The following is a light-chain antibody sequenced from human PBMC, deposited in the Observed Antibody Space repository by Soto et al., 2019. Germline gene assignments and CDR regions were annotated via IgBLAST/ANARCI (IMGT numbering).Light chain of an antibody. CDR1: SSDVGGYNY. V-gene: IGLV2-11*01. J-gene: IGLJ1*01. Sequence: QSALTQPRSVSGSPGQSVTLSCTGTSSDVGGYNYVSWYQQHPGKAPKLMIYDVSKRPSGVPDRFSGYKSGNTASLTISGLQAEDEDDYYCCSYAGSYTLYVFGTGTKVTVL. CDR2: DVS. CDR3: CSYAGSYTLYV.